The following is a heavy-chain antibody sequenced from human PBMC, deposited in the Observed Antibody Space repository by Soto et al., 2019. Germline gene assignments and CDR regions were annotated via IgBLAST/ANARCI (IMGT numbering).Heavy chain of an antibody. V-gene: IGHV3-11*01. CDR3: ARPTYYDXA. D-gene: IGHD3-3*01. J-gene: IGHJ5*02. Sequence: PGGSLGLSCAASGFTFGEYYMTWIRQAPGKGLEWVSYISTAGSTIYYADSVKGRFTISRDNAKNLLYLQMNNLRAEDTAVYYCARPTYYDXAWGQGTLVXVSS. CDR2: ISTAGSTI. CDR1: GFTFGEYY.